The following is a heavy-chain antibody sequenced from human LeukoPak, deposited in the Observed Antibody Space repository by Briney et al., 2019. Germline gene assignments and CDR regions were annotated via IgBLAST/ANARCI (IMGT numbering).Heavy chain of an antibody. J-gene: IGHJ4*02. V-gene: IGHV3-13*01. CDR3: ARALYDSSGYYEYYFDY. Sequence: PGGSLRLSCAASGFTFSSYGMHWVRQATGKGLEWVSAIGTAGDTYYPGSVKGRFTISRENAKNSLYLQMNSLRAGDTAVYYCARALYDSSGYYEYYFDYWGQGTLVTVSS. CDR2: IGTAGDT. CDR1: GFTFSSYG. D-gene: IGHD3-22*01.